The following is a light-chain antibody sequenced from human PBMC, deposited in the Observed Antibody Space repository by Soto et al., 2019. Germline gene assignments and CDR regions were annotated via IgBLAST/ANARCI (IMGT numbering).Light chain of an antibody. J-gene: IGKJ3*01. Sequence: EIVMTQSPGTLSVSPGERATLSCRASQSVSSNLAWYQQKPGQAPRLLIYGASTRATGIPARFSGRGSGTEFTLTISSLQSEDFAVYFCQQYGSAFTFGPGTKVDIK. CDR3: QQYGSAFT. CDR2: GAS. V-gene: IGKV3-15*01. CDR1: QSVSSN.